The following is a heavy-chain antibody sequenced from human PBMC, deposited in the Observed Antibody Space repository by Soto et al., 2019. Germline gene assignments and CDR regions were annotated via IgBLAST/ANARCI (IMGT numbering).Heavy chain of an antibody. Sequence: SETLSLTCAVYGGSFSGYYWIWIRQPPGKGLEWIGEINHSGSTNYNPSLKSRVTISVDTSKNQFSLKLSSVTAADTAVYYCARVGRYYGMDVWGQGTTVTVSS. J-gene: IGHJ6*02. V-gene: IGHV4-34*01. CDR3: ARVGRYYGMDV. CDR1: GGSFSGYY. CDR2: INHSGST.